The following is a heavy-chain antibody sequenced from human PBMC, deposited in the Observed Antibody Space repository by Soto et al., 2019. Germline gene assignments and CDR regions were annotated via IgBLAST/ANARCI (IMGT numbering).Heavy chain of an antibody. CDR2: IYHSRST. J-gene: IGHJ5*02. CDR1: GGSLSSGGYS. V-gene: IGHV4-30-2*01. CDR3: AREGTTENKVGWFDP. Sequence: QLQLQESDSGLVKPSQTLSLTCAVSGGSLSSGGYSWSWIRQPPGKGLEWIGYIYHSRSTSYNPSLKSRVTISVDRSRNQFSLKLNSVTAADTAFYYCAREGTTENKVGWFDPWGQGTLVTVSS. D-gene: IGHD1-1*01.